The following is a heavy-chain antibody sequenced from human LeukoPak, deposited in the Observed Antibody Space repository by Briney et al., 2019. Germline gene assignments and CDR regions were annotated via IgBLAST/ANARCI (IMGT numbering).Heavy chain of an antibody. V-gene: IGHV3-23*01. CDR2: ISGSGGST. CDR3: AKDHYGYGDYGSWFDP. J-gene: IGHJ5*02. CDR1: GFTFSSYA. Sequence: PGRSLRLSCAASGFTFSSYAMSWVRQAPGKGLEWVSAISGSGGSTYYADSVKGRFTISRDNSKNTLYLQMNSLRAEDTAVYYCAKDHYGYGDYGSWFDPWGQGTLVTVSS. D-gene: IGHD4-17*01.